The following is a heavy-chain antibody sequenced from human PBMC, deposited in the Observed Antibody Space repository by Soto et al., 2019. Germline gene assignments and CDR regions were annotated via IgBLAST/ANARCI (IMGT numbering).Heavy chain of an antibody. CDR2: IYRGVAT. D-gene: IGHD6-25*01. CDR1: GFNVSNTY. J-gene: IGHJ3*01. CDR3: ARDRSDSSRADSFDV. V-gene: IGHV3-53*01. Sequence: GGSLRLSCAVSGFNVSNTYMSWVRQAPGKGLEWVSVIYRGVATYYADSVRGRFTISRDNSKNTVFLQMNSLRAEDTAVCYCARDRSDSSRADSFDVWGQGTMVTV.